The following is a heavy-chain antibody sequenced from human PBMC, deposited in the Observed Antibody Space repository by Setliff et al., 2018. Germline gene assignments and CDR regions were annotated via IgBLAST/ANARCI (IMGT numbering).Heavy chain of an antibody. D-gene: IGHD6-13*01. CDR3: AREWGSSSWSSPRYYYYGMDV. J-gene: IGHJ6*02. CDR1: GGSISRYY. Sequence: SLTCTVSGGSISRYYWSWIRQPPGKGLEWIAYIYYSGSTNYNPSLKSRVTISVDTSKNQFSLKLSSVTAADTAVYYCAREWGSSSWSSPRYYYYGMDVWGQGTTVTVSS. CDR2: IYYSGST. V-gene: IGHV4-59*01.